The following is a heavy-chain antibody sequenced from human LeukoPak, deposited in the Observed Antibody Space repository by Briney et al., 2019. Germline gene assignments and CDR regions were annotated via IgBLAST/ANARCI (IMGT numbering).Heavy chain of an antibody. CDR1: GFTFSDYY. D-gene: IGHD3-9*01. J-gene: IGHJ4*02. V-gene: IGHV3-11*01. CDR3: ARGGYDILTGYYTRGYFDY. Sequence: PGGSLRLSCAASGFTFSDYYMSWIRQAPGKGLEWVSYISSSGSTIYYADSVKGRFTISRDNAKNSLYLQMNSLRAEDTAVYYCARGGYDILTGYYTRGYFDYWGQGTLVTVSS. CDR2: ISSSGSTI.